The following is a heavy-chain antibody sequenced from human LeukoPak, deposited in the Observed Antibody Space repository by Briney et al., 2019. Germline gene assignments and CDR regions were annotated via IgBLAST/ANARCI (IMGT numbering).Heavy chain of an antibody. D-gene: IGHD7-27*01. CDR1: GFTFSSYA. CDR2: ISYDGSNK. V-gene: IGHV3-30-3*01. CDR3: ARLTGDYAFDI. Sequence: GGSLRLSCAASGFTFSSYAMHWVRQAPGKGLEWVAVISYDGSNKYYADSVKGRFTISRDNAKNTLYLQMNSLRAEDTAVYYCARLTGDYAFDIWGQGTMVTVSS. J-gene: IGHJ3*02.